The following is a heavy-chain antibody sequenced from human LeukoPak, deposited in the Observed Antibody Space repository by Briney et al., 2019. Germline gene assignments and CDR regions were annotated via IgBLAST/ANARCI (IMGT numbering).Heavy chain of an antibody. CDR1: GFTFSSYG. V-gene: IGHV3-33*01. CDR2: IWYDGSNK. Sequence: PGGSLRLSCAASGFTFSSYGMHWVRQAPGKGLEWVAVIWYDGSNKYYADSVKGRFTISRDNSKNTLYLQMNSLRAEDTAVYYCARGDSSGYYIDYWGQGTLVTVSS. J-gene: IGHJ4*02. D-gene: IGHD3-22*01. CDR3: ARGDSSGYYIDY.